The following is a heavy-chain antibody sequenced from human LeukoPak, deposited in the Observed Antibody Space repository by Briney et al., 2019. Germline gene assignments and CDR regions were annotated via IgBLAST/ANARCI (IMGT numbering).Heavy chain of an antibody. J-gene: IGHJ4*02. Sequence: GRSLRLSCAASGFTFSSYAMHWVRQAPGKGLEWVAVISYDGSNKYYADSVKGRFTISRDNSKNTLYLQMNSLRAEDTAVYYCAKEGGSGSYYNPLDYWGQGTLVTVSS. CDR3: AKEGGSGSYYNPLDY. D-gene: IGHD3-10*01. V-gene: IGHV3-30*04. CDR2: ISYDGSNK. CDR1: GFTFSSYA.